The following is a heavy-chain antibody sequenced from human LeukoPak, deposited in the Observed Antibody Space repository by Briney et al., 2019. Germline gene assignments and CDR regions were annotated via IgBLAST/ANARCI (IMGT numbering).Heavy chain of an antibody. Sequence: SETLSLTCTVSGGSISSYYWNWIRQPAGKGLERIGRIYTSGSANCNPSLKSRVTMSVDTSKNQFSLKLTSVTAGDTAVYYCAREKYGSGVCFDYWGQGTLVTVSS. J-gene: IGHJ4*02. V-gene: IGHV4-4*07. D-gene: IGHD3-10*01. CDR3: AREKYGSGVCFDY. CDR1: GGSISSYY. CDR2: IYTSGSA.